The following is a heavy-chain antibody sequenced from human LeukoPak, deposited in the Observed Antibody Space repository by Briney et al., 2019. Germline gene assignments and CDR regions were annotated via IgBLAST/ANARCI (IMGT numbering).Heavy chain of an antibody. CDR3: ARAVLLGTDFDY. Sequence: ASVKVSCKASGYTFTSYDINWVRQATGQGLEWMGWINPNSGGTNYAQKFQGRVTMTRDTSIGTAYMELSRLRSDDTAVYYCARAVLLGTDFDYWGQGTLVTIPS. CDR2: INPNSGGT. V-gene: IGHV1-2*02. J-gene: IGHJ4*02. D-gene: IGHD5-18*01. CDR1: GYTFTSYD.